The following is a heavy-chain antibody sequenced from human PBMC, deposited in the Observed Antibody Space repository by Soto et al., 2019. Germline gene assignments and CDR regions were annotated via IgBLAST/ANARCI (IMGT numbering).Heavy chain of an antibody. Sequence: QLQLQESGPGLVKPSETLSLTCTVSGGSISSSGYYWGWIRQPPGKDLEWIGRIYYSGSTYYNPSLKCRVTISVATSTSQFSLKLSSVTAADTAVYYCARHAPSVCGAYFDYWGQGTLVTVSS. D-gene: IGHD1-26*01. CDR3: ARHAPSVCGAYFDY. CDR1: GGSISSSGYY. J-gene: IGHJ4*02. V-gene: IGHV4-39*01. CDR2: IYYSGST.